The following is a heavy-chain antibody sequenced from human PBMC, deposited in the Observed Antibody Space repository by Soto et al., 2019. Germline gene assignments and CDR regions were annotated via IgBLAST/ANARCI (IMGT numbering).Heavy chain of an antibody. J-gene: IGHJ4*02. CDR2: INSDGSSI. V-gene: IGHV3-74*01. CDR1: GFTFSSYW. CDR3: ARETGYSCGWRQDY. D-gene: IGHD6-19*01. Sequence: GGSLRLSCAASGFTFSSYWMHWVRQAPGKGLVWVSRINSDGSSISYADSVKGRFTISRDNAKNTLYLQMNSLRVEDTAVYYCARETGYSCGWRQDYWGQGTLVTVSS.